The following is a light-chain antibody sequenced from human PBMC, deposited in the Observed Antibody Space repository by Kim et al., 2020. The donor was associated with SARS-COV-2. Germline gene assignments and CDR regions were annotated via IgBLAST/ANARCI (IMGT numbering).Light chain of an antibody. CDR3: LQHNTYPST. Sequence: AYVGERVTLTCRERQDRRNDVGWDQQNPGRAPKRLSYGAASVQSGGPSRGRGSGDGTEFTLTISRLQPEDLATYFCLQHNTYPSTFGQGTRLEIK. V-gene: IGKV1-17*01. CDR2: GAA. CDR1: QDRRND. J-gene: IGKJ5*01.